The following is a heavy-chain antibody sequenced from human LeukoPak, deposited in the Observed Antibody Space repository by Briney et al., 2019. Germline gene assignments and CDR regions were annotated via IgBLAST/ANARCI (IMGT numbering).Heavy chain of an antibody. CDR3: ARDHSSGRYNYFDY. V-gene: IGHV4-31*03. Sequence: PSETLSLTCTVSGGAINTDYYWSWIRQHPGKGLEWIGYIQYTGNTYYNPSLKSRVAISVDTSKNQFSLKLTSVTAADTAVYYCARDHSSGRYNYFDYWGQGILVTVSS. J-gene: IGHJ4*02. CDR1: GGAINTDYY. CDR2: IQYTGNT. D-gene: IGHD6-19*01.